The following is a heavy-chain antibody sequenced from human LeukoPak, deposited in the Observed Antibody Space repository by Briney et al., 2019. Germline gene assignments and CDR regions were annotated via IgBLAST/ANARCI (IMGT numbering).Heavy chain of an antibody. J-gene: IGHJ5*02. CDR3: ARASQQAAAGVIWFDP. CDR1: GGTFSSYS. D-gene: IGHD6-13*01. V-gene: IGHV1-69*01. Sequence: SVKVSCKASGGTFSSYSISWVRQAPGQGLEWMGGIIPIFGTANYAQKFQGRVTITADESTSTAYMELSSLRSEDTAVYYCARASQQAAAGVIWFDPWGQGTLVTVSS. CDR2: IIPIFGTA.